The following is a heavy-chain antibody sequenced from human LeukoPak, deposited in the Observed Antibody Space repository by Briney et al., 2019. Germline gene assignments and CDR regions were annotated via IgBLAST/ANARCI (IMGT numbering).Heavy chain of an antibody. Sequence: SETLSLTCAVSGASITSFHWTWFRQPAGRGLEWIGLIYTSGSTLYNPSLQSRVAMSVDVTKNQLSRKLSYVTAADAATYYCARKDGDYWGQGTLVTVSS. V-gene: IGHV4-4*07. CDR1: GASITSFH. CDR3: ARKDGDY. J-gene: IGHJ4*02. D-gene: IGHD6-6*01. CDR2: IYTSGST.